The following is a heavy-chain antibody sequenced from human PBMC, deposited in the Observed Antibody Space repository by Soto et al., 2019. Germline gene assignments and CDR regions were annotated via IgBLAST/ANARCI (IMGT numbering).Heavy chain of an antibody. Sequence: QVQLVQSGAELKRPGASVKVSCKASGYTFTNNDINWVRQATGQGLEWMGWMNPYSGKTGYAQKFQGRVTMTRDNSITTAYMELSSLRSEDTAVYYCVRAPLDYYSADYFDNWGQGTLVTVSS. CDR3: VRAPLDYYSADYFDN. D-gene: IGHD2-21*01. V-gene: IGHV1-8*01. J-gene: IGHJ4*02. CDR1: GYTFTNND. CDR2: MNPYSGKT.